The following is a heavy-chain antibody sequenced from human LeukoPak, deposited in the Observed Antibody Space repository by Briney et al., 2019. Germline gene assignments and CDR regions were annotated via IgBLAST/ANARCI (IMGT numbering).Heavy chain of an antibody. CDR3: ARFWYGSGSYRVFDY. CDR1: GFYFSSYW. CDR2: IKQDGSEK. D-gene: IGHD3-10*01. J-gene: IGHJ4*02. Sequence: GGSLRLSCAASGFYFSSYWMSWVRQAPGKALEWVANIKQDGSEKYYVDSVKGRFTISRDNTKNSLYLQMNSLRAEDTAVYYCARFWYGSGSYRVFDYWGQGTLVTVSS. V-gene: IGHV3-7*04.